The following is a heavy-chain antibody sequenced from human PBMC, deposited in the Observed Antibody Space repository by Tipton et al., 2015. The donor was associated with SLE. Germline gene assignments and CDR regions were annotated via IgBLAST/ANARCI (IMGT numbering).Heavy chain of an antibody. Sequence: TLSLTCTVSGGSITSGHYWTWIRQPAGRGLEWIGHIYMSGSPNYNPSLKSRVTISQDTSKNQFSLKLSSLTAADTAVYYCARENSRKGFDIWGQGTMVTVSS. CDR3: ARENSRKGFDI. J-gene: IGHJ3*02. V-gene: IGHV4-61*09. CDR1: GGSITSGHY. CDR2: IYMSGSP. D-gene: IGHD1/OR15-1a*01.